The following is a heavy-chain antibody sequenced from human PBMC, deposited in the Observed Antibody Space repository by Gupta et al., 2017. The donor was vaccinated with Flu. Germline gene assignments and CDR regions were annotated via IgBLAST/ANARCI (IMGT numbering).Heavy chain of an antibody. D-gene: IGHD3-22*01. CDR3: ARANASDSSGYYSNYFDY. CDR2: INHSGST. J-gene: IGHJ4*02. Sequence: QVQLQQWGAGLLKPSETLSLTCAVYGGSFSGYYWSWIRQPPGKGLEWIGEINHSGSTNYNPSLKSRVTISVDTSKNQFSLKLSSVTAADTAVYYCARANASDSSGYYSNYFDYWGQGTLVTVSS. V-gene: IGHV4-34*01. CDR1: GGSFSGYY.